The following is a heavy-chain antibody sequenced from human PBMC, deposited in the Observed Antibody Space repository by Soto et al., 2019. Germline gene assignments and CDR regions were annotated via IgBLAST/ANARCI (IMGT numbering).Heavy chain of an antibody. CDR3: APRGLPAAFGI. J-gene: IGHJ3*02. V-gene: IGHV2-5*01. Sequence: QITLKESGPTLVKPTQTLTLTCTFSGFSLSTSGVGVGWIRQPPGKALEWLALIYGNDDKRYSPSLKSRLTIARDTSKNRVVLTMTNMDPVDTATYFCAPRGLPAAFGIWGQGTMVTVSS. CDR2: IYGNDDK. CDR1: GFSLSTSGVG.